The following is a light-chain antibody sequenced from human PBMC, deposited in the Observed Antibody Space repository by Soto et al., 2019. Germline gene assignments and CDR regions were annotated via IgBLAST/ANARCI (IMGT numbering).Light chain of an antibody. J-gene: IGLJ2*01. CDR3: SSYTSRTTVV. CDR2: DVT. CDR1: SSDVGAYNY. Sequence: QSVLTQPASVSGSPGQSITISCTGSSSDVGAYNYVSWYQQHPDKAPKLMIYDVTNRPSGVSSRFSGSKSGNTASLTISGLQAEDEADYYCSSYTSRTTVVFGGGTKLTVL. V-gene: IGLV2-14*03.